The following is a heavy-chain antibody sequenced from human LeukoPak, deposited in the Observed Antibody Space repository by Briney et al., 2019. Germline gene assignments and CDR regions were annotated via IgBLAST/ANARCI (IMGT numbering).Heavy chain of an antibody. CDR1: GYTFTGYY. Sequence: ASVKVSCKASGYTFTGYYMHWVRQAPGQGLEWMGWINPNSGGTNYAQKFQGRVTMTRDTSISTAYMELSSLRSEDTAVYYCAIRPATIQPDYWGQGTLVTVSS. V-gene: IGHV1-2*02. D-gene: IGHD5-12*01. CDR2: INPNSGGT. J-gene: IGHJ4*02. CDR3: AIRPATIQPDY.